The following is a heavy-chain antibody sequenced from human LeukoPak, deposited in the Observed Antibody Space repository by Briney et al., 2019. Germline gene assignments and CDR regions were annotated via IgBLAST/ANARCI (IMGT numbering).Heavy chain of an antibody. Sequence: GGSLRLSCAASGFTFSSFGIRWVRQAPGKGLEWVAVIWYDGSNKFYADSVKGRFTISRDNSKNTLYLQMNSLRVEDTAVYYCARGWSSEMAAGDYWGQGTLVTVSS. CDR3: ARGWSSEMAAGDY. V-gene: IGHV3-33*01. D-gene: IGHD5-24*01. J-gene: IGHJ4*02. CDR2: IWYDGSNK. CDR1: GFTFSSFG.